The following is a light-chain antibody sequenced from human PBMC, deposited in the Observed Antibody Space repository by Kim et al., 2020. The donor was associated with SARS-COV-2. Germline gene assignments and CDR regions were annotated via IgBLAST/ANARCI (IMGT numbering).Light chain of an antibody. Sequence: EIVLTQSPGTLSLSPGERATLSCRASQSVSSSYLAWYQQKPGQAPRLLIYGASSSGSGTDFTLTISRLEPEDFAVYYCQQYGSSPRTFGQGTKVDIK. V-gene: IGKV3-20*01. J-gene: IGKJ1*01. CDR3: QQYGSSPRT. CDR1: QSVSSSY. CDR2: GAS.